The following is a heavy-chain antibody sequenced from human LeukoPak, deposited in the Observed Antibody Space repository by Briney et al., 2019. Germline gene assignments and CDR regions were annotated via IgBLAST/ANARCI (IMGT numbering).Heavy chain of an antibody. V-gene: IGHV3-21*01. Sequence: TGGSLRLSCAASGFTFSSYVMNWDRQAPGKGLEWVSSISSGSTYIYYADSVKGRFTISRDNAKNSLYLQMNSLRAEDTAVYYCARLGYCSGGSCSSFDYWGQGTLVTVSS. CDR3: ARLGYCSGGSCSSFDY. D-gene: IGHD2-15*01. J-gene: IGHJ4*02. CDR1: GFTFSSYV. CDR2: ISSGSTYI.